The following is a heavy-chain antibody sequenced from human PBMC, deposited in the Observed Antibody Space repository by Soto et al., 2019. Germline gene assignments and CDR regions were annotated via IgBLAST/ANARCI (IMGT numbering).Heavy chain of an antibody. CDR2: IDPSDSYT. CDR3: ARHPPMVRGVIIFRFDP. V-gene: IGHV5-10-1*01. CDR1: GYSFTSYW. D-gene: IGHD3-10*01. Sequence: RGESLKISCKGSGYSFTSYWISWVRQMPGKGLEWMGRIDPSDSYTNYSPSFQGHVTISADKSISTAYLQWSSLKASDTAMYYCARHPPMVRGVIIFRFDPWGQGTLVTVSS. J-gene: IGHJ5*02.